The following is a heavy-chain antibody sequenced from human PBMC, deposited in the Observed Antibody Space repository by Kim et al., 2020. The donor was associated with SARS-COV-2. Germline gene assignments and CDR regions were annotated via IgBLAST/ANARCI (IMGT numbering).Heavy chain of an antibody. J-gene: IGHJ3*02. CDR3: ARESDYYDSSPRAFDI. CDR1: GFTFSSYW. CDR2: IKQDGSEK. Sequence: GGSLRLSCAASGFTFSSYWMSWVRQAPGKGLEWVANIKQDGSEKYYVDSVKGRFTISRDNAKNSLYLQMNSLRAEDTAVYYCARESDYYDSSPRAFDIWGQGTMVTVSS. D-gene: IGHD3-22*01. V-gene: IGHV3-7*01.